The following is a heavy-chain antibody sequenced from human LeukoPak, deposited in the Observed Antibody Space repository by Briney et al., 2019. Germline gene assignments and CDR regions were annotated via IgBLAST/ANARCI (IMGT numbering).Heavy chain of an antibody. D-gene: IGHD2-8*01. J-gene: IGHJ4*02. V-gene: IGHV3-66*01. Sequence: PGGSLRLSCEASGLTFNKYWMTWVRQAPGKGLEWVSVIYNGGGTRYADSVKGRFTISRDNSKNTLYLQMNSLRAEDTALYYCAKESDCTNGVCLDHWGQGTLVTVSS. CDR1: GLTFNKYW. CDR2: IYNGGGT. CDR3: AKESDCTNGVCLDH.